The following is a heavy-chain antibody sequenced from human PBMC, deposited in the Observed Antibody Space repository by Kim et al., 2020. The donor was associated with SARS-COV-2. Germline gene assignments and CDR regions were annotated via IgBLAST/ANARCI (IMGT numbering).Heavy chain of an antibody. CDR3: ASDGIGTNPGDAFSI. J-gene: IGHJ3*02. CDR1: GFTFNTHS. Sequence: GGSLRLSCAASGFTFNTHSMNWVRQAPGKGLEWPSYINSNGAIIYYAGSVKGRFTISRDNAKNSLSLQMDSLRDDDTAMYYCASDGIGTNPGDAFSIWGQGTMVSFSS. D-gene: IGHD1-7*01. CDR2: INSNGAII. V-gene: IGHV3-48*02.